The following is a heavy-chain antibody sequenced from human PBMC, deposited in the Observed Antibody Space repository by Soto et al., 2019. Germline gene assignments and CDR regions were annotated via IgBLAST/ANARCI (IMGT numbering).Heavy chain of an antibody. CDR1: GGSFSGYY. J-gene: IGHJ4*02. Sequence: SETLSLTCAVYGGSFSGYYWSWIRQPPGKGLEWIGEINHSGSTNYNPSLKSRVTISVDTSKNQFSLKLSSATAADTTVYYCAISSITVWLRVGYPFDYWGQGPLVTVS. D-gene: IGHD5-12*01. CDR3: AISSITVWLRVGYPFDY. CDR2: INHSGST. V-gene: IGHV4-34*01.